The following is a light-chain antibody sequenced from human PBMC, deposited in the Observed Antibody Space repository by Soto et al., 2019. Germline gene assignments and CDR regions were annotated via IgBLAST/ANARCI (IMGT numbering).Light chain of an antibody. V-gene: IGLV2-11*01. CDR2: DVS. J-gene: IGLJ2*01. CDR3: CSYAGSYPVV. CDR1: SSDIGAYNY. Sequence: QSALTQPRSVSGSPGQSVTISCTGTSSDIGAYNYVSWYQHYPGKAPKLMIKDVSNRPSGVPDRFSGSKSGNTASLTISGLQAEDEADYYCCSYAGSYPVVFGGGTKLTVL.